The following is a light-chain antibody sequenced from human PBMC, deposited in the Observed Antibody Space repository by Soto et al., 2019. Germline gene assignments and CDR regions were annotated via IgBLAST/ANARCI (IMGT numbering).Light chain of an antibody. CDR2: DTS. V-gene: IGKV3-20*01. J-gene: IGKJ4*01. CDR1: QSVSSSY. CDR3: QEFASN. Sequence: VLTQSPATLSLSPGERATLSCRASQSVSSSYLAWYQQKRGQAPRLLIYDTSTRATGIPDRFSGSGSGTDFILTINRLEPEDFAVYYCQEFASNFGGGTKVDIK.